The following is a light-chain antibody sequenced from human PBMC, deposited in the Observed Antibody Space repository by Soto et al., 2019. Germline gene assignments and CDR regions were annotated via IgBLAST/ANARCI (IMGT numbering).Light chain of an antibody. CDR3: QQYGSSST. CDR2: GAS. Sequence: EIVLPQSPGTLSLSPGASSALSGRASQSLSSSYLAWYQQKPGQAPRLLIYGASSRATGIPDRFSGSGSGTDFTLTISRLEPDDFAVYYCQQYGSSSTFGQGTRLEI. J-gene: IGKJ5*01. CDR1: QSLSSSY. V-gene: IGKV3-20*01.